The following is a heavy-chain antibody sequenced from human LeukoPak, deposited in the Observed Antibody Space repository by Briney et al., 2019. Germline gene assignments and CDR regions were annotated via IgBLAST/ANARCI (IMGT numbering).Heavy chain of an antibody. CDR1: GGSFSGYY. V-gene: IGHV4-34*01. D-gene: IGHD2-21*02. J-gene: IGHJ4*02. Sequence: SETLSLACAVYGGSFSGYYWSWIRQPPGKGLEWIGEINHSGSTNYNPSLKSRVTISVDTSKNQFSLKLSSVTAADTAVYYCAYRAYCGGDCYFDYWGQGTLVTVSS. CDR3: AYRAYCGGDCYFDY. CDR2: INHSGST.